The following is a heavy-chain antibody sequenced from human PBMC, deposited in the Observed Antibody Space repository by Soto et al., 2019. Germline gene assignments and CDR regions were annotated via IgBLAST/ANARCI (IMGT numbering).Heavy chain of an antibody. D-gene: IGHD6-19*01. CDR2: INPSGGST. CDR3: ARGSLAVAGKLFDY. J-gene: IGHJ4*02. CDR1: GGTFSSYA. Sequence: ASVKVSCKASGGTFSSYAISWVRQAPGQGLEWMGIINPSGGSTSYAQKFQGRVTMTRDTSTSTVYMELSSLRSEDTAVYYCARGSLAVAGKLFDYWGQGTLVTVSS. V-gene: IGHV1-46*03.